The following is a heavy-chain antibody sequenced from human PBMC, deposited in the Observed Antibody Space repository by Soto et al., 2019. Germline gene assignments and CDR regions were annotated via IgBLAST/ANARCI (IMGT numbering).Heavy chain of an antibody. CDR3: AKHRGGGYSPYPYEIDY. V-gene: IGHV3-30*18. CDR1: GFTFSNYG. Sequence: QVQLVEAGGGVVQPGRSLRLSCAASGFTFSNYGMHWVRQAPGKGLEWVTLISYDGSNKYYADSVKGRLTISRDNSKNTLYLQMSSLRAEDTAVYYCAKHRGGGYSPYPYEIDYWGQGTLVTVSS. CDR2: ISYDGSNK. D-gene: IGHD6-19*01. J-gene: IGHJ4*02.